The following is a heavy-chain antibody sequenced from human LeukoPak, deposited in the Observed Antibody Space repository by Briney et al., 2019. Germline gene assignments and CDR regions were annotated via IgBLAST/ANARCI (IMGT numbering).Heavy chain of an antibody. CDR1: GFSFRSRW. CDR2: INQDGSDK. CDR3: ARDGVRDGLYSDY. J-gene: IGHJ4*02. V-gene: IGHV3-7*01. D-gene: IGHD5-24*01. Sequence: GGSLRLSCAASGFSFRSRWMSWVRQAPGKGLEWVANINQDGSDKQYVDSVKGRFTISRDNAKNSLYLQINSLRAEDTAVYYCARDGVRDGLYSDYWGQGTLVTVSS.